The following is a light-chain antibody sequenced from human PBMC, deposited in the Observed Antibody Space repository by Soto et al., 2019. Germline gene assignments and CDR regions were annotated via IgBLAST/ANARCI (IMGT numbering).Light chain of an antibody. CDR3: FSFTTTSTHV. Sequence: QSVLTQPASVSGSPGQSITISCTGTSSDVGGYNYVSWYQQHPGKAPKLMIYEVSNRPSGVSNRFSGSKSGNAASLTISGLQAEDEADYFCFSFTTTSTHVFGTGTKAPS. CDR2: EVS. V-gene: IGLV2-14*01. J-gene: IGLJ1*01. CDR1: SSDVGGYNY.